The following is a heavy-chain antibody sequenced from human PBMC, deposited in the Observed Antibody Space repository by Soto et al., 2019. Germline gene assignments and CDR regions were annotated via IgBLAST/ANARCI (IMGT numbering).Heavy chain of an antibody. V-gene: IGHV4-31*03. D-gene: IGHD3-3*01. Sequence: SETLSLTCTVSGGSISSGGYYWSWIRQHQGKDLEWIGYIYYSGSTYYNPSLKSRVTISVDTSKNQFSLKLSSVTAADTAVYYCAGYDFWSGAHYYGMDVWGQGTTVTVSS. CDR2: IYYSGST. CDR1: GGSISSGGYY. CDR3: AGYDFWSGAHYYGMDV. J-gene: IGHJ6*02.